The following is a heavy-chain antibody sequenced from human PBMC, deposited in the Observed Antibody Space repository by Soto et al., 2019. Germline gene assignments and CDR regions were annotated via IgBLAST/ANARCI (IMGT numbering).Heavy chain of an antibody. CDR3: ATLGLVRLYYYYGMDV. J-gene: IGHJ6*02. V-gene: IGHV4-39*01. CDR1: GVSSSSSSYY. Sequence: KSXETLSLACAVSGVSSSSSSYYGGWIRQPPGKGLEWIGSIYYSGSTYYNPSLKSRVTISVDTSKNQFSLKLSSVTAADTAVSYCATLGLVRLYYYYGMDVWGQGTTVTVYS. D-gene: IGHD3-3*01. CDR2: IYYSGST.